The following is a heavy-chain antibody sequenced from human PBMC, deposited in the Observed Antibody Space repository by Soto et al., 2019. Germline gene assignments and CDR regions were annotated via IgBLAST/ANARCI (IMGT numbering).Heavy chain of an antibody. D-gene: IGHD3-10*01. Sequence: SETLSLTCTVSGGSISSYYWSWFRQSPGKRMEWIGYVHHSWGSSYNPSLQSRVAISLDTSKSQFPLKVTSVTATDTAVYYCARQGFGPLHGLVDVWGQGTTVTVSS. CDR2: VHHSWGS. CDR1: GGSISSYY. CDR3: ARQGFGPLHGLVDV. V-gene: IGHV4-59*08. J-gene: IGHJ6*02.